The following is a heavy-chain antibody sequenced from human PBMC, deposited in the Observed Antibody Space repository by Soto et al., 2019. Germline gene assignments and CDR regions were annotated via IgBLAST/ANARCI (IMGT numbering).Heavy chain of an antibody. CDR3: ARHTVVDAFDI. CDR2: IYPGDSDT. CDR1: GYSFTSYW. V-gene: IGHV5-51*01. J-gene: IGHJ3*02. Sequence: EVQLVQSGAEVKKPGESLKMSCQGSGYSFTSYWIGWVRQMPGKGLEWMWIIYPGDSDTRYSPSFQGQVTISDDKSIRTAYLQWRILKASDTAMYYCARHTVVDAFDIWGQGTIVTLSS. D-gene: IGHD2-15*01.